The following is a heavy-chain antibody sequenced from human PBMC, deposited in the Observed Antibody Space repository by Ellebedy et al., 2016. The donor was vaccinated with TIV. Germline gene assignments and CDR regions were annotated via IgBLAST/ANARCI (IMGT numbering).Heavy chain of an antibody. V-gene: IGHV3-7*01. Sequence: GESLKISCAASGFSFRSYWMSWVRQAPGKVLEWVANIYQDGSDRYYVDSVKGRFTISRDNANNSLFLQMNSLRAEDTAVYYCARRGSYGDYAVQVNSWFDTWGQGTLVTVSS. CDR2: IYQDGSDR. CDR1: GFSFRSYW. CDR3: ARRGSYGDYAVQVNSWFDT. D-gene: IGHD4-17*01. J-gene: IGHJ5*02.